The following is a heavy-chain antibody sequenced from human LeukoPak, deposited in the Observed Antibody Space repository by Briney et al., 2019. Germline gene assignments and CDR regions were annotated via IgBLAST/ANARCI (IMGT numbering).Heavy chain of an antibody. V-gene: IGHV3-30*02. J-gene: IGHJ4*02. D-gene: IGHD6-13*01. Sequence: PGGSLRLSCAASGFTFSSYGMHWVRQAPGKGLEWVAFIRYDGSNKYYADSVKGRFTISRDNSKNTLYLQMNSLRAEDTAAYYCAKDYYGGYSSSGSDYWGQGTLVTVSS. CDR1: GFTFSSYG. CDR2: IRYDGSNK. CDR3: AKDYYGGYSSSGSDY.